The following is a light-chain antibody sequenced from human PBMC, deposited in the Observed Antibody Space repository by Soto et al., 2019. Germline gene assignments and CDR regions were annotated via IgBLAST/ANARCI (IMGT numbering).Light chain of an antibody. CDR2: GAS. V-gene: IGKV3-20*01. CDR1: QTLTSRY. CDR3: QQFDDSPQAFT. J-gene: IGKJ2*01. Sequence: ESVLTQSPGTLSLSPGDRATLSCRASQTLTSRYLTWYQQKPGQAPWLLIYGASIRATGIPDRFSGSRSGADFTLTISGLEPEDFAVYYCQQFDDSPQAFTFGQGTKLEI.